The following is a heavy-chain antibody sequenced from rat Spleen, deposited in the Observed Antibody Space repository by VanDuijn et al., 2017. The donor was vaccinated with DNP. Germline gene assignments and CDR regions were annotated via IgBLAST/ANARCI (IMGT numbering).Heavy chain of an antibody. V-gene: IGHV5-27*01. Sequence: EVQLVESGGGFVQPGRSLKLSCAASGFTFSNYYMAWVRQAPTKGLELVAYISSGGGTIYYRDSVRGRFTISRDYAKSTLYLQMDSLRSEDTATYFCAGRPPPTRGPFDYWGQGVTVTVSS. J-gene: IGHJ2*01. D-gene: IGHD1-4*01. CDR3: AGRPPPTRGPFDY. CDR2: ISSGGGTI. CDR1: GFTFSNYY.